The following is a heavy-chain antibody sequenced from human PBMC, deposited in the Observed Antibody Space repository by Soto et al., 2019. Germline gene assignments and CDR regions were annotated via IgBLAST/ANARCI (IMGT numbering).Heavy chain of an antibody. CDR3: ARARGIAAAGNSIRFDP. CDR1: GFTFSSYW. CDR2: IKQDGSEK. D-gene: IGHD6-13*01. Sequence: GGSLRLSCAASGFTFSSYWMSWVRQAPGKGLEWVANIKQDGSEKYYVDSVKGRFTISRDNAKNSLYLQMNSLRAEDTAVYYCARARGIAAAGNSIRFDPWGQGTLVTVYS. J-gene: IGHJ5*02. V-gene: IGHV3-7*01.